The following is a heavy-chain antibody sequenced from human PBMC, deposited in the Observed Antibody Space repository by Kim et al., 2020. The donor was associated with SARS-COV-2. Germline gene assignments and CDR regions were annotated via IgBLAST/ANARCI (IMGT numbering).Heavy chain of an antibody. D-gene: IGHD4-17*01. V-gene: IGHV3-21*01. J-gene: IGHJ4*02. CDR2: ISSSSSYI. CDR1: GFTFSTYS. CDR3: ARDGLVTTVRTVDY. Sequence: GESLKISCAASGFTFSTYSMNWVRQAPGKGLEWVSSISSSSSYIYYADSVKGRFTISRDNAKNSLYLQMDSLRAEDTAVYYCARDGLVTTVRTVDYWGQGTLVTVSS.